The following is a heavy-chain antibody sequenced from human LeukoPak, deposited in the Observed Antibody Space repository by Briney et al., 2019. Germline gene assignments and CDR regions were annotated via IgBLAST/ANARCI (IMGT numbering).Heavy chain of an antibody. V-gene: IGHV4-59*08. D-gene: IGHD4-17*01. CDR1: GGSISSYY. Sequence: SETLSLTCTVSGGSISSYYWSWVRQPPGKGLEWVGYIYYSGRTTYNPYLKSRVTISVDTPQHHFSPKLSSETAADTAVYYRARADRPKSVTTYAFDIWGQGTMVTVSS. CDR2: IYYSGRT. CDR3: ARADRPKSVTTYAFDI. J-gene: IGHJ3*02.